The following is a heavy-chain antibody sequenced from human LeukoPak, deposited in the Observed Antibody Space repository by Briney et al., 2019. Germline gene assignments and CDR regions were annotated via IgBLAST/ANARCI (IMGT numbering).Heavy chain of an antibody. V-gene: IGHV5-51*01. CDR2: IYPGDSET. CDR1: GYSFTNFW. D-gene: IGHD1-26*01. CDR3: ARHKVESESYSWFDP. Sequence: PGESLKISCKGSGYSFTNFWIGWVRQMPGKGLEWMGIIYPGDSETKYSPSFQGQVTISVDKSISTAYLQWSSLKASDTAMYYCARHKVESESYSWFDPWGQGTLVTVSS. J-gene: IGHJ5*02.